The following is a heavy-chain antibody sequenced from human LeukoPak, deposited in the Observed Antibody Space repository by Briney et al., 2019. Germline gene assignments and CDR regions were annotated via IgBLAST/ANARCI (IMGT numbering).Heavy chain of an antibody. CDR2: IIPIFGTA. J-gene: IGHJ4*02. Sequence: GASVKVSRKASGYTFTSYYMHWVRQAPGQGLEWMGGIIPIFGTANYAQKFQGRVTITADESTSTAYMELSSLRSEDTAVYYCARVRSSGYDFDYWGQGTLVTVSS. CDR3: ARVRSSGYDFDY. V-gene: IGHV1-69*13. D-gene: IGHD3-22*01. CDR1: GYTFTSYY.